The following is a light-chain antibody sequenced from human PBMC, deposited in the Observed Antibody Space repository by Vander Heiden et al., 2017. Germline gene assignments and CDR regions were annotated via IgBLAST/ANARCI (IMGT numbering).Light chain of an antibody. CDR1: HNIANY. J-gene: IGKJ2*01. CDR2: TAS. CDR3: QQSYDIPHT. V-gene: IGKV1-39*01. Sequence: DVQTTQSPSSLSASLGDRVTITCRTSHNIANYLNWYQQKPGTAPKLLICTASTLQTWAPSRFSGSGYGTEFTLTISNLQPEDFATYHCQQSYDIPHTFGQGTKLEI.